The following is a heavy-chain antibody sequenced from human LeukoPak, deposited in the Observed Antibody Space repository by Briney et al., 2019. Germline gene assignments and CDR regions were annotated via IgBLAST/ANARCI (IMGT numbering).Heavy chain of an antibody. CDR2: ISASGDRT. J-gene: IGHJ1*01. Sequence: PGGSLRLSCAASGLVSSSYVMSWVRQAPGKGLEWVSGISASGDRTYYADSVKGRFTISRDNSKNTLYLQMNSLRAEDTAVYYCAKDLPKITIFGALQHWGQGTLVTVSS. CDR1: GLVSSSYV. CDR3: AKDLPKITIFGALQH. V-gene: IGHV3-23*01. D-gene: IGHD3-3*01.